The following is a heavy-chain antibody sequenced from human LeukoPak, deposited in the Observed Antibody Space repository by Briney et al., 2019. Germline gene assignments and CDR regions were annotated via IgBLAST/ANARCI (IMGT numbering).Heavy chain of an antibody. Sequence: ASVKVSCKASGYTFTSYDISWLRQAPGEGLEWMGWINPHSGGTKNAQKFEGRVTMTRDTSISAVYMEVSRLRSDDTAVYYCARGPSGWYFDYWGQGTLVTVSS. D-gene: IGHD6-25*01. J-gene: IGHJ4*02. CDR1: GYTFTSYD. V-gene: IGHV1-2*02. CDR2: INPHSGGT. CDR3: ARGPSGWYFDY.